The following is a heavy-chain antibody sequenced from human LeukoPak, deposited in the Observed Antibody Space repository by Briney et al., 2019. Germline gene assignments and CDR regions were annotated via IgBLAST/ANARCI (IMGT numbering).Heavy chain of an antibody. CDR2: ISSSSSYI. CDR1: GFTFSSYS. V-gene: IGHV3-21*01. D-gene: IGHD1-14*01. Sequence: PGGSLRLSCAASGFTFSSYSMNWVRQAPGKGLEWVSSISSSSSYIYYADSVKGRFTISRDNAKNSLYLQMNSLRAEDTAVYYCAREGTGGDYFQGWGQGTLVTVSS. CDR3: AREGTGGDYFQG. J-gene: IGHJ4*02.